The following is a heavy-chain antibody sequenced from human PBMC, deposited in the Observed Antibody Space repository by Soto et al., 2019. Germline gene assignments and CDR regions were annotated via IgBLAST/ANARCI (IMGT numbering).Heavy chain of an antibody. CDR3: ARARRSSSRPDAIDI. D-gene: IGHD6-13*01. CDR1: VGSIITYY. J-gene: IGHJ3*02. CDR2: IDYSGST. V-gene: IGHV4-59*01. Sequence: KTSETLSLTCTVSVGSIITYYWRWIRQPPGKELEWIGYIDYSGSTNYNFSLKSRVTISVDTSTNQFSLKLSSVTAADTAVYYCARARRSSSRPDAIDIWGQGTMVTVSS.